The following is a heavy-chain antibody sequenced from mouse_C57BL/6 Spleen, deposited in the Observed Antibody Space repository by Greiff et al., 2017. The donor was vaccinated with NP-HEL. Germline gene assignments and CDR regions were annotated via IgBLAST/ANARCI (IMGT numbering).Heavy chain of an antibody. CDR1: GYTFTEYT. CDR3: ATHEDPSYYYGSSLDY. D-gene: IGHD1-1*01. J-gene: IGHJ2*01. CDR2: FYPGSGSI. V-gene: IGHV1-62-2*01. Sequence: HLPPSGAELVKPGASVKLSCKASGYTFTEYTIHWVKQRSGQGLEWIGWFYPGSGSIKYNEKFKDKATLTADKSSSTVYMELSRLTSEDSAVYFCATHEDPSYYYGSSLDYWGQGTTLTVSS.